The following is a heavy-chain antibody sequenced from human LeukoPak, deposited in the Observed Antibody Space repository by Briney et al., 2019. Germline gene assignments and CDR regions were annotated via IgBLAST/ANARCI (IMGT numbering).Heavy chain of an antibody. Sequence: QSQTLSLTCAISGDSVSSDIAAWNWIRQSPSRGLEWLGRTYYRSKWYNDYAVSVNSRITINPGTSKNQFSLQLNSVTPEDTAVYYCARAVQVYCSSTSCYVGAFDIWGQGTMVTVSS. CDR2: TYYRSKWYN. D-gene: IGHD2-2*01. V-gene: IGHV6-1*01. CDR1: GDSVSSDIAA. J-gene: IGHJ3*02. CDR3: ARAVQVYCSSTSCYVGAFDI.